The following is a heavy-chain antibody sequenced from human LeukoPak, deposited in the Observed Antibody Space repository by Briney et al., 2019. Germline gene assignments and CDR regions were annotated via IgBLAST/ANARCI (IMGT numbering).Heavy chain of an antibody. CDR1: GGSIGSYY. J-gene: IGHJ4*02. CDR3: ARVFGAYESRGFDH. D-gene: IGHD3-22*01. Sequence: SETLSLTCTVSGGSIGSYYWSWFRQPPGKGLEWIGYIYYSGSTNYNPSLKSRVTISVDPSENQFSLKLSSVSAADTAVYYCARVFGAYESRGFDHWGQGTLVTVSS. V-gene: IGHV4-59*01. CDR2: IYYSGST.